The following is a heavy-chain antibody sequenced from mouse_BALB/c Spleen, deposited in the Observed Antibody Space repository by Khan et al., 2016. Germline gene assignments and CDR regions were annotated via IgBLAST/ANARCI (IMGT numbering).Heavy chain of an antibody. J-gene: IGHJ4*01. CDR2: VNPNNGDT. Sequence: VQLQQSGPDLVKPGASVKISCKASGYSFTGYYMYWVKQSHGKSLEWIGCVNPNNGDTSSTQNFKGKAILTVDKSSSPAYMELRSLTSEDSAVYYGARHAIDYWGQGTALTVS. CDR1: GYSFTGYY. V-gene: IGHV1-26*01. CDR3: ARHAIDY.